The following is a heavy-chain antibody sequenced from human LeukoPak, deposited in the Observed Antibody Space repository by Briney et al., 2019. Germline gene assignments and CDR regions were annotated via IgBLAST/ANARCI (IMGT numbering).Heavy chain of an antibody. J-gene: IGHJ3*02. CDR1: GFTVSSSY. CDR2: IYSGGTT. V-gene: IGHV3-53*01. CDR3: ARDLIVGGNHDAFDI. D-gene: IGHD1-26*01. Sequence: GGSLRLSCAASGFTVSSSYMSWVHQAPGKGLEWVSVIYSGGTTYYADSVKGRFTISRDNSKNTLYLQMNSLRAEDTAVYYCARDLIVGGNHDAFDIWGQGTMVTVSS.